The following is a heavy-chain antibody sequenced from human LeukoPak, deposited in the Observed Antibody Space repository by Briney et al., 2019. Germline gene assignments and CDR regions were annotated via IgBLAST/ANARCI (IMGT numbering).Heavy chain of an antibody. J-gene: IGHJ5*02. V-gene: IGHV4-34*01. D-gene: IGHD6-13*01. CDR1: GGSFSGYY. Sequence: SETLSLTCAVCGGSFSGYYWSWIRQPPGKGLEWIGEINHSGSTNYNPSLKSRVTISVDTSKNQFSLKLSSVTAADTAVYYCARRSIAAASAWGSFDPWGQGTLVTVSS. CDR2: INHSGST. CDR3: ARRSIAAASAWGSFDP.